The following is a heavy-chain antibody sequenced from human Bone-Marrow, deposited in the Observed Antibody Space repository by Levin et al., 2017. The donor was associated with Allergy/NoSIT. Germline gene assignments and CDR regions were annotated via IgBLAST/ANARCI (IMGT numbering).Heavy chain of an antibody. D-gene: IGHD2-2*01. CDR3: ACYIVVVPAAANWFDP. Sequence: SQTLSLTCAVYGGSFSGYYWSWIRQPPGKGLEWIGEINHSGSTNYNPSLKSRVTISVDTSKNQFSLKLSSVTAADTAVYYCACYIVVVPAAANWFDPWGQGTLVTVSS. V-gene: IGHV4-34*01. CDR1: GGSFSGYY. J-gene: IGHJ5*02. CDR2: INHSGST.